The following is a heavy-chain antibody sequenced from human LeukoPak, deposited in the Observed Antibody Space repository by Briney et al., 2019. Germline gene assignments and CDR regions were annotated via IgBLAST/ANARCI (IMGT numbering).Heavy chain of an antibody. CDR3: VKGGYDFVEVAYFDF. Sequence: GGSLTLSCVASGFSLRSYALSWVRQAPGKGLEWVSEISASSNYKYYADSVKGRFTISRDNSKNTLYLQMNSLRVEDTAVYYCVKGGYDFVEVAYFDFWGQGTLVTVSS. CDR2: ISASSNYK. CDR1: GFSLRSYA. J-gene: IGHJ4*02. V-gene: IGHV3-23*01. D-gene: IGHD5-12*01.